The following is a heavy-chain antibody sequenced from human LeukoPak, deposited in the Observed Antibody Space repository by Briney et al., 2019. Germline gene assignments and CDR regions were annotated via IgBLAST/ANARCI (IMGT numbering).Heavy chain of an antibody. V-gene: IGHV3-30*03. CDR1: GFTFSSYA. D-gene: IGHD6-19*01. Sequence: GGSLRLSCAASGFTFSSYALHWVRQAPGRGLEWVALISYDESDKYYADFVKGRFAISRDNFKNTLYLQMNSLRAEDTAVYYCARARGYWYSSGRAWFDPWGQGTLVTVSS. CDR3: ARARGYWYSSGRAWFDP. CDR2: ISYDESDK. J-gene: IGHJ5*02.